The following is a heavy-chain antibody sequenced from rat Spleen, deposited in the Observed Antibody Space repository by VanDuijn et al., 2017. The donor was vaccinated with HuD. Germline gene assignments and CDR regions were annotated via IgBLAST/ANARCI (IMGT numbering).Heavy chain of an antibody. CDR2: ISYDGSGT. CDR3: ARHGAYNNYGWFAY. D-gene: IGHD1-10*01. J-gene: IGHJ3*01. Sequence: EVQLVESGGGLVQPGRSLKLSCEASGFTFSDYYMAWVRQAPKEGLGWVATISYDGSGTYYRDSVKGRFTISRDNAKSTLYLQMDSLRSEDTASYYCARHGAYNNYGWFAYWGQGTLVTVSS. V-gene: IGHV5-7*01. CDR1: GFTFSDYY.